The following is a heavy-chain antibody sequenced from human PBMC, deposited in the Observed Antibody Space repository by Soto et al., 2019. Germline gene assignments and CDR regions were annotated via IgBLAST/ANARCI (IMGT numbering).Heavy chain of an antibody. D-gene: IGHD1-7*01. J-gene: IGHJ4*02. CDR2: STPTGGTT. V-gene: IGHV3-23*01. Sequence: GGSLRLSGATSGLIFRIYDMSWVRQDPGKGMEWVSGSTPTGGTTYYGDCVKGRFTSSRDNSRHCLFLTLKSMRVDDTAIYYCAKLAPELSTSPHYFGSWGQGSTVAAAS. CDR1: GLIFRIYD. CDR3: AKLAPELSTSPHYFGS.